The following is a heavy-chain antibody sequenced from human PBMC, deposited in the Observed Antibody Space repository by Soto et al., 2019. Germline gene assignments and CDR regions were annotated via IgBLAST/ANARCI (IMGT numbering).Heavy chain of an antibody. Sequence: GGALRLSCAASGFTFSSYGMHWVRQAPGKGLEWVAVISYDGSNKYYADSVKGRFTISRDNSKNTLYLQMNSLRAEDTAVYYCAKVGCSTSCYYFDYWGQGTLVTGSS. CDR1: GFTFSSYG. CDR2: ISYDGSNK. J-gene: IGHJ4*02. V-gene: IGHV3-30*18. CDR3: AKVGCSTSCYYFDY. D-gene: IGHD2-2*01.